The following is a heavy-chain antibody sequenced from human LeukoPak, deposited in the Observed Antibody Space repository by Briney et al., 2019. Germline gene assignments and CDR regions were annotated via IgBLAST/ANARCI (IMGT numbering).Heavy chain of an antibody. CDR1: GYTFTNYE. D-gene: IGHD3-22*01. CDR2: MNPNSEDT. CDR3: GRGLGSYDSSELTWPMISF. V-gene: IGHV1-8*01. Sequence: ASVKVSCKSSGYTFTNYEINWVRQAPGQGLEWMGWMNPNSEDTAYAQKFQGRISMTRSTSISTAYMELSSLRSEDTAVYYCGRGLGSYDSSELTWPMISFWGQGTVVTVSS. J-gene: IGHJ4*02.